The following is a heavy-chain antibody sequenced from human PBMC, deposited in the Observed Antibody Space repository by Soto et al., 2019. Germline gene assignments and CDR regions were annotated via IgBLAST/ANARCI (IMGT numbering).Heavy chain of an antibody. Sequence: QVQLVQSGAEEKKPGASVKVSCKASGYTFTSYAMHWVRQAPGQRLEWMGWINAGNGNTKYSQKFEGRVTITRDTSASTAYMELSSLRSEDTAVYYCASNHPGTTPYGMDVWGQGTTVTVSS. CDR3: ASNHPGTTPYGMDV. CDR2: INAGNGNT. V-gene: IGHV1-3*05. J-gene: IGHJ6*02. D-gene: IGHD1-7*01. CDR1: GYTFTSYA.